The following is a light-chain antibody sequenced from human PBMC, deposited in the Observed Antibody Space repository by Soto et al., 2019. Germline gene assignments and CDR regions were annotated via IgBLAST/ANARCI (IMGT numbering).Light chain of an antibody. Sequence: DIQMTQSPSTLSASVGDRVTITCRASQSISNWVAWYQQKPGRAPKLLIYDASTLESGVPSRFSGSGSGTEFPLTISSLQPDDVATYYCQQYKIYSQTFGQGTRVEI. CDR3: QQYKIYSQT. CDR2: DAS. V-gene: IGKV1-5*01. CDR1: QSISNW. J-gene: IGKJ1*01.